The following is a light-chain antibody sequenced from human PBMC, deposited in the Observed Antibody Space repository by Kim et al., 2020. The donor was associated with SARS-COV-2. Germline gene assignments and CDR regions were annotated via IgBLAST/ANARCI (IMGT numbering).Light chain of an antibody. CDR2: GAS. J-gene: IGKJ2*01. CDR1: HSVSTSY. V-gene: IGKV3-20*01. Sequence: SLSPGETATLSCRASHSVSTSYLAWYQQKPGQAPRLLIYGASSRATGIPDRFSGSGSGTDFTLTISRLEPEDFAVYYCQQYGNLYTFGQGTKLEI. CDR3: QQYGNLYT.